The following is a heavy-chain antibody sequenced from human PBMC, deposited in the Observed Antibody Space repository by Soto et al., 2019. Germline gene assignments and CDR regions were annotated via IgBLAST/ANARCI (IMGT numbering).Heavy chain of an antibody. CDR1: GFSFLHYS. J-gene: IGHJ5*02. Sequence: LRLSCTGSGFSFLHYSVSWARQAPGKGLEWVGFIKSKDYGGTADYAASMAGRFTISRDDSRGIAYLEMSSLKTEDTGIYHCSVQGVPLAYHSFDPWGHGTLVTVSS. V-gene: IGHV3-49*04. CDR3: SVQGVPLAYHSFDP. D-gene: IGHD3-10*02. CDR2: IKSKDYGGTA.